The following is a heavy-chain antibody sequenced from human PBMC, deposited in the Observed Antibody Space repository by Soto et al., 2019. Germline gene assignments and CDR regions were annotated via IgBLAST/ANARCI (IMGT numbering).Heavy chain of an antibody. D-gene: IGHD2-21*01. CDR1: GASIGSGGYC. CDR2: ISYSGSA. CDR3: AREEASHIERGLDP. J-gene: IGHJ5*02. Sequence: PSETLSLTCTVSGASIGSGGYCWTWIRQHPGKGLEWIGYISYSGSAHYNPSLTTRLTISLDTSKNPFSLKLSSVTAADTAMYYCAREEASHIERGLDPWGQGTLVTVYS. V-gene: IGHV4-31*03.